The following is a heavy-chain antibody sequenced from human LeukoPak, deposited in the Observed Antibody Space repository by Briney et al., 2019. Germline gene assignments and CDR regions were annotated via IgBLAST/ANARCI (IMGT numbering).Heavy chain of an antibody. Sequence: GGSLRLSCAASGLSFNYYAMHWVRQAPGKGLGWVAVISYDGSKKYCANSVQGRFSISGDNSNNTLDLEMTSLRSEDTALYYCASSRIEVAGTGDYWGQGTLVIVSS. CDR2: ISYDGSKK. J-gene: IGHJ4*02. V-gene: IGHV3-30*04. CDR3: ASSRIEVAGTGDY. D-gene: IGHD6-19*01. CDR1: GLSFNYYA.